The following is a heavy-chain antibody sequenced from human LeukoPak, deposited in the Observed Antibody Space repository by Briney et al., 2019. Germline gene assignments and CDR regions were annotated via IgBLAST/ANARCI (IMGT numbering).Heavy chain of an antibody. Sequence: GGSLRLSCAASGFTFSSYAMSWVRQAPGKGLEWVSAISGSGGSTYYADSVKGRFTISRDNSKNTLYLQMNSLRAEDTAVCYCAKSRAYYYDSSDYYFDYWGQGTLVTVSS. D-gene: IGHD3-22*01. V-gene: IGHV3-23*01. CDR2: ISGSGGST. CDR1: GFTFSSYA. J-gene: IGHJ4*02. CDR3: AKSRAYYYDSSDYYFDY.